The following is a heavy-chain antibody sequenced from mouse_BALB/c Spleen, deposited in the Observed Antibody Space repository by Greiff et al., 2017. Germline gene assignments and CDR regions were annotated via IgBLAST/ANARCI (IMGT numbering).Heavy chain of an antibody. Sequence: VQLKQSGPELVKPGASVKIPCKASGYTFTDYNMDWVKQSHGKSLEWIGDINPNNGGTIYNQKFKGKATLTVDKSPSTAYMELRSLTSEDTAVYYCASGLSGVEDYWGQGTSVTVSS. CDR2: INPNNGGT. J-gene: IGHJ4*01. CDR1: GYTFTDYN. V-gene: IGHV1-18*01. D-gene: IGHD3-1*01. CDR3: ASGLSGVEDY.